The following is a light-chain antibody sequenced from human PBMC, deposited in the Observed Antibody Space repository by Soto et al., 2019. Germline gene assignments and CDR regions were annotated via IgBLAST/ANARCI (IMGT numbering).Light chain of an antibody. J-gene: IGKJ1*01. Sequence: EIVLTQSPGTLSLSPGERATLSCTASQSISSSFLAWYQQQPGKAPRLLIYAASTRPTGIPDRLSGSGSGTDFTLTIRRLEPEDFAVYYCQQYGSSGTFGQGTKVDIK. CDR1: QSISSSF. CDR2: AAS. V-gene: IGKV3-20*01. CDR3: QQYGSSGT.